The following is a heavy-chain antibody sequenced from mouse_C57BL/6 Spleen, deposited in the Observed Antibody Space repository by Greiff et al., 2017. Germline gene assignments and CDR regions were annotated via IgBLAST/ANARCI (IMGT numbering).Heavy chain of an antibody. CDR3: ARHRDYGSSYYYAMDY. CDR1: GFTFSSYG. V-gene: IGHV5-6*01. Sequence: EVQGVESGGDLVKPGGSLKLSCAASGFTFSSYGMSWVRQTPDKRLEWVATISSGGSYTYYPDSVKGRFTISRDNAKNTLYLQMSSLKSEDTAMYYCARHRDYGSSYYYAMDYWGQGTSVTVSS. CDR2: ISSGGSYT. J-gene: IGHJ4*01. D-gene: IGHD1-1*01.